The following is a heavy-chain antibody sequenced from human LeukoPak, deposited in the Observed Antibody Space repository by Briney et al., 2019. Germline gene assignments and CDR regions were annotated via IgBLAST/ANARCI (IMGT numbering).Heavy chain of an antibody. D-gene: IGHD3-22*01. V-gene: IGHV4-31*03. Sequence: KPSQTLSLTCTVSGGSISSGGYYWSWIRQHPGKGLEWIGYIYYSGGTYYNPSLRSRVTISIDTSKNQFSLRLSSVTAADTAVYYCARDPWGYYDSSGYYYVGGFDYWGQGTLVTVSA. J-gene: IGHJ4*02. CDR1: GGSISSGGYY. CDR3: ARDPWGYYDSSGYYYVGGFDY. CDR2: IYYSGGT.